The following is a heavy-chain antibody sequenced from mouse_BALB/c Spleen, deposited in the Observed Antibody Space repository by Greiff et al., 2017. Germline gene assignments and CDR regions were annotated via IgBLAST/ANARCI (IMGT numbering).Heavy chain of an antibody. CDR2: IWAGGST. D-gene: IGHD2-1*01. CDR1: GFSLTSYG. CDR3: ARERDYGNYAFDY. J-gene: IGHJ2*01. V-gene: IGHV2-9*02. Sequence: VKLMESGPGLVAPSQSLSITCTVSGFSLTSYGVHWVRQPPGKGLEWLGVIWAGGSTNYNSALMSRLSISKDNSKSQVFLKMNSLQTDDTAMYYCARERDYGNYAFDYWGQGTTLTVSS.